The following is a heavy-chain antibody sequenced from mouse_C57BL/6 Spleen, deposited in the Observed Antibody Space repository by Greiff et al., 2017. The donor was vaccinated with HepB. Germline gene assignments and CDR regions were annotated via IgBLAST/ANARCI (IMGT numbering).Heavy chain of an antibody. V-gene: IGHV1-42*01. CDR1: GYSFTGYY. CDR2: INPSTGGT. CDR3: ARGGYLYYFDY. J-gene: IGHJ2*01. D-gene: IGHD2-2*01. Sequence: VQLQQSGPELVKPGASVKISCKASGYSFTGYYMNWVKQSPEKSLEWIGEINPSTGGTTYNQKFKAKATLTVDKSSSTAYMQLKSLTSEYSAVYYCARGGYLYYFDYCGQGTTLTVSS.